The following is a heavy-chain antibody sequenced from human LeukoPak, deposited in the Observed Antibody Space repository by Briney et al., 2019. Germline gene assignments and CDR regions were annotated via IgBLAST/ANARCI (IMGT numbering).Heavy chain of an antibody. Sequence: ASVKVSCKASGYTFTSYDINWVRQAPGQGLEWMGWMNPNSGNTGYAQKFQGRVTMTRNTSISTAYMELSSLRSEDTAVYYCARGGAYCGGDCYLEGRFYYYYGMDVWGQGTTVTVSS. V-gene: IGHV1-8*01. CDR1: GYTFTSYD. CDR2: MNPNSGNT. CDR3: ARGGAYCGGDCYLEGRFYYYYGMDV. J-gene: IGHJ6*02. D-gene: IGHD2-21*02.